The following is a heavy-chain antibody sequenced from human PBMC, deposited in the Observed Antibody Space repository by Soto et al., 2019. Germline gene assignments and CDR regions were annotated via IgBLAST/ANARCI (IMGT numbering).Heavy chain of an antibody. CDR2: ISYDGSNK. CDR1: GFTFSSYA. CDR3: ARDQGPSMDV. V-gene: IGHV3-30-3*01. J-gene: IGHJ6*02. Sequence: PGGSLRLSCAASGFTFSSYAMHWVRQAPGKGLEWVAVISYDGSNKYYADSVKGRFTISRDNSKNTLYLQMNSLRAEDTAVYYCARDQGPSMDVWGQGTTVTVSS.